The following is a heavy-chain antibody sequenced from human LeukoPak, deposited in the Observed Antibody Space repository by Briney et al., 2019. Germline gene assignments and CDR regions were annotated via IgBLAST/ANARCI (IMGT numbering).Heavy chain of an antibody. CDR1: GGSISSYY. V-gene: IGHV4-59*08. D-gene: IGHD3-9*01. CDR3: AKGVVGYFDWLFYFDH. J-gene: IGHJ4*02. Sequence: SETLSLTCTVSGGSISSYYWSWIRQSPGKGLEWIAYIYNSETTYNPSLKSRVTISVDTSKSQFSLKLSSVTAADTAVYYCAKGVVGYFDWLFYFDHWGQGTLVTVSS. CDR2: IYNSET.